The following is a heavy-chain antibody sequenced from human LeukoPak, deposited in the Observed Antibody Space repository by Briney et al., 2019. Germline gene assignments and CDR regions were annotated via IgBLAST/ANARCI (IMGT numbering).Heavy chain of an antibody. CDR3: ARRGWELYFDY. CDR2: IFYSGST. Sequence: NSSETLCLTCTVSGGSISSYYWNWIRQPPGKGLEWIGYIFYSGSTTYNPSLKSRVTISVDTSKNQFSLKLTSVTAADTAVYYCARRGWELYFDYWGQGALVTVSS. V-gene: IGHV4-59*08. J-gene: IGHJ4*02. D-gene: IGHD6-19*01. CDR1: GGSISSYY.